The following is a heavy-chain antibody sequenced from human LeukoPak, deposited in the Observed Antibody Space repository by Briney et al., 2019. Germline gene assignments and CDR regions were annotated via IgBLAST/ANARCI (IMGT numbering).Heavy chain of an antibody. CDR2: IYSGGST. J-gene: IGHJ3*02. CDR1: GFTVSSNY. CDR3: ARQTYYYDSSGALCDAFDI. V-gene: IGHV3-53*01. Sequence: PGGSLRLSCAASGFTVSSNYMSWVRQAPGKGLEWVSVIYSGGSTYYADSVKGRFTISRDNSKNTLYLQMNSLRAEDTAVYYCARQTYYYDSSGALCDAFDIWGQGTMVTVPS. D-gene: IGHD3-22*01.